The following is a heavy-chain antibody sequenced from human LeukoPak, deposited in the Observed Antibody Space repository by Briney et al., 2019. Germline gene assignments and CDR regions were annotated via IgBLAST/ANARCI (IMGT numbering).Heavy chain of an antibody. Sequence: MPSETLSPTFTLSGGSVSRGGYYWNWIRQHPGKGLEWIGFTSYSEGTYYNPSLMSRITISVDRSQNQFSLKMRDVTAADTAVYFCAAADWVSFYFYYWGQGALVAVSS. D-gene: IGHD2-21*01. CDR3: AAADWVSFYFYY. CDR1: GGSVSRGGYY. CDR2: TSYSEGT. V-gene: IGHV4-31*03. J-gene: IGHJ4*02.